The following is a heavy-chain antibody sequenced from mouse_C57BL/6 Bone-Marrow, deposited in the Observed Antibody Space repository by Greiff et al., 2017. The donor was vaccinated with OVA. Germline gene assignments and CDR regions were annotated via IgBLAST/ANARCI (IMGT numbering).Heavy chain of an antibody. V-gene: IGHV1-72*01. J-gene: IGHJ3*01. CDR3: ARMFAY. CDR1: GYTFTSYW. CDR2: IDPNSGGT. Sequence: VQLQQPGAELVRPGTSVKLSCKASGYTFTSYWMHWVKQRPGQGLEWIGVIDPNSGGTKYNEKFKSKATLTVDKPSSTAYMQLSSLTSEDSAVYYCARMFAYWGQGTLVTVSA.